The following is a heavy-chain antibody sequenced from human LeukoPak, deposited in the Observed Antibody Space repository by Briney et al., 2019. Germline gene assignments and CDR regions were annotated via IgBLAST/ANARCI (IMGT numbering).Heavy chain of an antibody. V-gene: IGHV3-30*02. D-gene: IGHD3-22*01. CDR3: AKDLYHSSGYYFDY. J-gene: IGHJ4*02. Sequence: GGSLRLSCAASGFTFSSYGMHWVRQAPGKGLEWVAFIRYDGSNKYYADSVKGRFTISRDNSKNTLYLQMNSLRAEDTAVYYCAKDLYHSSGYYFDYWGQGTLVTVSS. CDR2: IRYDGSNK. CDR1: GFTFSSYG.